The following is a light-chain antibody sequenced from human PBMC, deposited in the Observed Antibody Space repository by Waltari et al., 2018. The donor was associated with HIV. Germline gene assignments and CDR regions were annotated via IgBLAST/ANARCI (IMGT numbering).Light chain of an antibody. CDR3: SSYTTSSTLV. J-gene: IGLJ2*01. CDR2: DVS. V-gene: IGLV2-14*03. Sequence: QSALTQAASVSGSPGQSITISCTGPSSDIGAYNYVSWYQQQPGKAPKLMIYDVSNRPSGFPNRFSGSKSGNTASLTISGLQAEDEADYYCSSYTTSSTLVFGGGTKLTVL. CDR1: SSDIGAYNY.